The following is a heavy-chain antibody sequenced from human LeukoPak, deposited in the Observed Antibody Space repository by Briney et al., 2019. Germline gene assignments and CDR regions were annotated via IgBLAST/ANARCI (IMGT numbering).Heavy chain of an antibody. D-gene: IGHD1-26*01. CDR2: IAHDGTR. J-gene: IGHJ3*02. CDR1: GGSIDSTNY. V-gene: IGHV4-4*02. CDR3: ARQGSGGRAFDI. Sequence: PSETLSLTCGVSGGSIDSTNYWSWVRQAPGKGLEWIGEIAHDGTRNYNPSLRSRVTISVDTSKSQFSLKMTSVTAADTAVYYCARQGSGGRAFDIWGQGTMVTVSS.